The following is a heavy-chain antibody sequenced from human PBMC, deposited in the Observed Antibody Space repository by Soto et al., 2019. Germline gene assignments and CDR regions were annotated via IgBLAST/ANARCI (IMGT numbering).Heavy chain of an antibody. Sequence: GGSLRLSCSASGFTFSSYAMHWVRQAPGKGLEYVSAISSNGGSTYYADSVKGRFTISRDNSKNTLYLQMSSLRAEDTAVYYCVKDIGKQWLAKYYFDYWGQGTLVTVSS. CDR3: VKDIGKQWLAKYYFDY. CDR2: ISSNGGST. V-gene: IGHV3-64D*08. CDR1: GFTFSSYA. J-gene: IGHJ4*02. D-gene: IGHD6-19*01.